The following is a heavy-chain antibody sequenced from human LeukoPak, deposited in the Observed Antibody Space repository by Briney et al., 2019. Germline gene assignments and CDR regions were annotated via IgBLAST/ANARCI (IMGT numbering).Heavy chain of an antibody. V-gene: IGHV3-30*02. D-gene: IGHD2-8*02. J-gene: IGHJ4*02. CDR3: AKDMGINLLGVFDY. CDR2: IRYDGSNK. Sequence: PGGSLRLSCAASGFTFSSYGMHWVRQAPGKGLEWVAFIRYDGSNKYYADSVKGRFTISRDDSKNTLYLQMNSLRAEDTAVYYCAKDMGINLLGVFDYWGQGTLVTVSS. CDR1: GFTFSSYG.